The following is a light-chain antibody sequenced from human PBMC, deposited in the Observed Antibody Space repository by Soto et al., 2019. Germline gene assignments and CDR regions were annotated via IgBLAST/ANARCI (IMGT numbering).Light chain of an antibody. CDR2: GAS. CDR3: QQYNNWPPVWA. CDR1: QSVSSN. V-gene: IGKV3-15*01. J-gene: IGKJ2*01. Sequence: EIVMTQSPATLSVSPGERATLSCRASQSVSSNLAWYQQKPGQAPRLLIYGASTRATGIPARFSGSGSGTEFTLTLSSLQSEDFAVYYCQQYNNWPPVWAFGQGTKLEIK.